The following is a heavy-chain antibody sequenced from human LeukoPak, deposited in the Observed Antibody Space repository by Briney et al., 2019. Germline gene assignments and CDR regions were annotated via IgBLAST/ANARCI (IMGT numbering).Heavy chain of an antibody. V-gene: IGHV4-34*01. D-gene: IGHD4-11*01. CDR1: GGSFSGYC. CDR3: ARGPSKTTVTTSSSYYWYFDL. Sequence: SETLSLTCAVYGGSFSGYCWRWIRQPPGKGLEWIGEINHSGSTNYNPSLKSRVTISVDTSKNQFSLKLSSVTAADTAVYYCARGPSKTTVTTSSSYYWYFDLWGRGTLVTVSS. CDR2: INHSGST. J-gene: IGHJ2*01.